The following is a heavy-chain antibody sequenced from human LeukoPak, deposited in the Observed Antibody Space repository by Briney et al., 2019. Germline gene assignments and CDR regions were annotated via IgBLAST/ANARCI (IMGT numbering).Heavy chain of an antibody. CDR3: ARDVSGWFDP. CDR1: GYTFTRYD. D-gene: IGHD2-8*01. Sequence: EASVTVSCKASGYTFTRYDINWVRQAAGQGREWMGWMNPNSGNTGYAQKFQGRVTMTRNTSISTAYMELSSLRSEDTAVYYCARDVSGWFDPWGQGTLVTVSS. J-gene: IGHJ5*02. CDR2: MNPNSGNT. V-gene: IGHV1-8*01.